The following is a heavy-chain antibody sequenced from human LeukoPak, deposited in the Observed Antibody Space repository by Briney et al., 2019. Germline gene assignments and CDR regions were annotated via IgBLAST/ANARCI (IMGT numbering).Heavy chain of an antibody. D-gene: IGHD2-15*01. CDR3: ARVRCSGGSCPYYYYYYYMDV. CDR2: IYHSGST. J-gene: IGHJ6*03. Sequence: PSETLSPTCAVSGGSISSSNWWSWIRQPPGKGLEWIGEIYHSGSTNYNPSLKSRVTISVDKSKTQFSLKLSSVTAADTAVYYCARVRCSGGSCPYYYYYYYMDVWGKGTTVTVSS. CDR1: GGSISSSNW. V-gene: IGHV4-4*02.